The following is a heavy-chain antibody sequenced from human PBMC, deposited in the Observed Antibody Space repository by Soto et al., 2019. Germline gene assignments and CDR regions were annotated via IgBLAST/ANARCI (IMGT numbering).Heavy chain of an antibody. V-gene: IGHV2-70*01. CDR1: GFSLSTSGMC. J-gene: IGHJ5*02. D-gene: IGHD2-15*01. Sequence: SGPTLVNPTQTLTLTCTFSGFSLSTSGMCVSWIRQPPGKALEWLALIDWDDDKYYSTSLKTRLTISKDTSKNQVVLTMTNMDPVDTAMYYCARRYCSGGSCYHNWFDPWGQGTLVTVSS. CDR2: IDWDDDK. CDR3: ARRYCSGGSCYHNWFDP.